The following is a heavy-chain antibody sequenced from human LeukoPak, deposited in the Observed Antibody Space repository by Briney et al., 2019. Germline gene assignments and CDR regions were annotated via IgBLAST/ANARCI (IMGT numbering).Heavy chain of an antibody. CDR3: AKEAPWYSSSWYGGGY. CDR1: GFTFSSYA. Sequence: PGGSLRLSCAASGFTFSSYAMSWVRQAPGKGLEWVSAISGSGGSTYYADSVKGRFTISRDNSRNTLYLQMNSLRAEDTAVYYCAKEAPWYSSSWYGGGYWGQGTLVTVSS. V-gene: IGHV3-23*01. CDR2: ISGSGGST. D-gene: IGHD6-13*01. J-gene: IGHJ4*02.